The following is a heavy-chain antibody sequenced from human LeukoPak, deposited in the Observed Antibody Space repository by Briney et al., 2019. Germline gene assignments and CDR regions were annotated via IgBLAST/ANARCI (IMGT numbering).Heavy chain of an antibody. J-gene: IGHJ4*02. CDR3: AKPTRASGSFLIEY. CDR1: GFTFSSCG. CDR2: IWNDGSYK. D-gene: IGHD1-26*01. Sequence: PGRSLRLSCAASGFTFSSCGMHWVRQAPGKGLEWVAVIWNDGSYKYYADSVKGRFTISRDNSKNTLYLEMNSLRAEDTAVYYCAKPTRASGSFLIEYWGQGTLVTVSS. V-gene: IGHV3-33*06.